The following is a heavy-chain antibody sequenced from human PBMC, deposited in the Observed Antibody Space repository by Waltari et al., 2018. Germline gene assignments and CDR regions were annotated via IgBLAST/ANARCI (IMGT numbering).Heavy chain of an antibody. CDR2: ISAYNGNT. D-gene: IGHD3-10*01. CDR3: ARDRPPYPLSSEHPPDY. V-gene: IGHV1-18*01. J-gene: IGHJ4*02. Sequence: QVQLVQSGAEVKKPGASVKVSCKASGYTFTSYGISWVRQAPGQGLEWMGWISAYNGNTNYAQKLQGRVTMTTDTSTSTAYMELRSLRSDDTAVYYCARDRPPYPLSSEHPPDYWGQGTLVTVSS. CDR1: GYTFTSYG.